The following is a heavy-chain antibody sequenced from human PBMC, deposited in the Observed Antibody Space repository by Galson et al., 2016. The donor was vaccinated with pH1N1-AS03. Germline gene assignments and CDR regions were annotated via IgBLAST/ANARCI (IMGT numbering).Heavy chain of an antibody. Sequence: SLRLSCAASGFTVDNYAIHWVRRAPGEGLEWVAGISWNRGSIGYAASVTGRFTISRYNAKNSLFLQLNSLRAVDTAFYYCARWHGIAEAGAGFDFWGQETLVTVSS. CDR2: ISWNRGSI. J-gene: IGHJ4*02. CDR1: GFTVDNYA. CDR3: ARWHGIAEAGAGFDF. V-gene: IGHV3-9*01. D-gene: IGHD6-19*01.